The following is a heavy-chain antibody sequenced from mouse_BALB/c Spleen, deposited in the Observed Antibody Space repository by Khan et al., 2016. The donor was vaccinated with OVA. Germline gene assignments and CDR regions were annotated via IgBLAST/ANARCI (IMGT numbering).Heavy chain of an antibody. D-gene: IGHD2-1*01. J-gene: IGHJ3*01. Sequence: QVQRKQYGAELVKPGASVKLSCKASGYTFTSYYMYWVKQRPGQGLEWIGEINPSDGDTNFNEKFKIKATLTVDKSSSTAYMQLSSLTSADSAVYYCTRSGYGTFAYWGQGTLVTVSA. V-gene: IGHV1S81*02. CDR1: GYTFTSYY. CDR3: TRSGYGTFAY. CDR2: INPSDGDT.